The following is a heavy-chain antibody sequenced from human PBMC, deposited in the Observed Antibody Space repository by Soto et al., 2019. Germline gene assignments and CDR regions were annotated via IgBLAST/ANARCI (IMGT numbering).Heavy chain of an antibody. J-gene: IGHJ6*02. CDR2: ISSSSSTI. Sequence: GSLRLSCAASGFTFSSYSMNWVRQAPGKGLEWVSYISSSSSTIYYADSVKGRFTISRDNAKNSLYLQMNSLRDEDTAVYYCARPEYSSSSYGMDFWGQGTSVTVSS. CDR1: GFTFSSYS. D-gene: IGHD6-6*01. V-gene: IGHV3-48*02. CDR3: ARPEYSSSSYGMDF.